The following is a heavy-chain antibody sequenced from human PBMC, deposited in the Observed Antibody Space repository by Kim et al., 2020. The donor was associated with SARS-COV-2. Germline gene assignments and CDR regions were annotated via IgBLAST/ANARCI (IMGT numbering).Heavy chain of an antibody. V-gene: IGHV1-2*02. D-gene: IGHD2-2*01. Sequence: SYAQKFQGRVTVTRDTSIKTIYIEVTRLTSDDTAVFYCARYLPRVDYFDNWGQGTLVTVSS. J-gene: IGHJ4*02. CDR3: ARYLPRVDYFDN.